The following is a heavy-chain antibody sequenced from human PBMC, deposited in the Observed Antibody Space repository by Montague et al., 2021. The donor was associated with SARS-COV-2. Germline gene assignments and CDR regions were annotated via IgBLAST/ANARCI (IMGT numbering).Heavy chain of an antibody. Sequence: SVKVSCKASGYTFTSYDINWVRQAAGQGLEWMGWMNPNSGNTGYAQKLQGRVPMTRDTSMNTAYMELSSLRSEDTAVYYCARASLVRGVIITRVRYSYYMDVWGNGTTVTV. CDR1: GYTFTSYD. CDR3: ARASLVRGVIITRVRYSYYMDV. J-gene: IGHJ6*03. CDR2: MNPNSGNT. D-gene: IGHD3-10*01. V-gene: IGHV1-8*01.